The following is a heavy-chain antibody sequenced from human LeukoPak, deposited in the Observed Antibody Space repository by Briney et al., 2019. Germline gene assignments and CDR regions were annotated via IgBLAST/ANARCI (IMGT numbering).Heavy chain of an antibody. CDR1: GGTFSSYA. V-gene: IGHV1-69*01. Sequence: ASVKVSCKASGGTFSSYAISWVRQAPGQGLEWMGGIIPIFGTANYAQKFQSRVTITADESTSTAYMELSSLRSEDTAVYYCARTPYYYDFWSANNIGLDYWGQGTLVTVSS. CDR2: IIPIFGTA. J-gene: IGHJ4*02. D-gene: IGHD3-3*01. CDR3: ARTPYYYDFWSANNIGLDY.